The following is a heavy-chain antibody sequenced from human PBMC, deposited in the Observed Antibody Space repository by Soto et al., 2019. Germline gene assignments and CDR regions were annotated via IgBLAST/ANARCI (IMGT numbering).Heavy chain of an antibody. D-gene: IGHD5-18*01. V-gene: IGHV4-34*01. CDR3: ARGVGYSYGRYYFDY. J-gene: IGHJ4*02. CDR2: INHSGST. Sequence: XATLALTFAVYGGSFSGYYGSWIRQPPGKGPEWIGEINHSGSTNYNPSLKSRVTISVDTSKNQFSLKLSSVTAADTAVYYCARGVGYSYGRYYFDYWGQGTLVTVSS. CDR1: GGSFSGYY.